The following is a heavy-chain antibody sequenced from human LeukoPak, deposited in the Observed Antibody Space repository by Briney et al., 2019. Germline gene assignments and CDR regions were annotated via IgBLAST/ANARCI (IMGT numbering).Heavy chain of an antibody. CDR3: ARDVSYCSSTSCSYYYYYYMDV. CDR2: ISSSSSTI. V-gene: IGHV3-48*04. CDR1: GFTFSSYS. J-gene: IGHJ6*03. D-gene: IGHD2-2*01. Sequence: GGSLRLSCAASGFTFSSYSMNWIRRAPGKGLEWVSYISSSSSTIYYADSVKGRFTISKDNAKNSLYLQMNSLRAEDTAVYYCARDVSYCSSTSCSYYYYYYMDVWGKGTTVTVSS.